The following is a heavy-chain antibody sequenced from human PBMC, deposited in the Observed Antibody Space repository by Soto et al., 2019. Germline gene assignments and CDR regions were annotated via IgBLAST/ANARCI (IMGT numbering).Heavy chain of an antibody. CDR2: INPNSGGT. V-gene: IGHV1-2*02. J-gene: IGHJ6*02. Sequence: ASVKVSCKASGYTFTGYYMHWVRQAPGQGLEWIGWINPNSGGTDYAQKFQGRVTMTRDTSISTAYMELSRLRSDDTAVYYCARAGDRLELLWDVWGQGTTGTVSS. CDR3: ARAGDRLELLWDV. D-gene: IGHD1-7*01. CDR1: GYTFTGYY.